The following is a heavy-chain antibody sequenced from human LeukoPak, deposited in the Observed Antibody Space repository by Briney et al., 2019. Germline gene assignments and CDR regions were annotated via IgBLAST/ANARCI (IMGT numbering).Heavy chain of an antibody. CDR2: VSGSGGST. CDR1: GFTFSSYA. J-gene: IGHJ4*02. D-gene: IGHD5-12*01. Sequence: GGSMRLSCAASGFTFSSYAMSWVRQAPGKGLEWVSGVSGSGGSTYYADSVKGRFTISRDNSKNTLYLQMNSLRAEDTAVYYCAKDLDIVATITGNWGQGTLVTVSS. CDR3: AKDLDIVATITGN. V-gene: IGHV3-23*01.